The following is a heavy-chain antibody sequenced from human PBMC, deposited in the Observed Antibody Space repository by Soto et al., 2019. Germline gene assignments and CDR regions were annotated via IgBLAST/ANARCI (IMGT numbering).Heavy chain of an antibody. CDR2: INPNSGGT. Sequence: ASVKVSCKASGYTFTGYYMHWVRQAPGQGLEWMGWINPNSGGTNYAQKFQGWVTMTRDTSISTAYMELSRLRSDDTAVYYCARDLLSSSWPYYYYYYGMDVWGQGTTVTVSS. CDR1: GYTFTGYY. CDR3: ARDLLSSSWPYYYYYYGMDV. J-gene: IGHJ6*02. D-gene: IGHD6-13*01. V-gene: IGHV1-2*04.